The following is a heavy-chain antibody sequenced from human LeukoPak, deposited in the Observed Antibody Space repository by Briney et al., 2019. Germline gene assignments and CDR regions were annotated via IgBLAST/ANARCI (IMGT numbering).Heavy chain of an antibody. CDR2: IRSKANSYAT. Sequence: GGSLRLSCAASGFTFSGSAMHWVRQASGKGLEWVGRIRSKANSYATAYAASVKGRFTISRDNSKNSLYLQMNSLRTEDTALYYCAKDWSGRKGRWLQWTAIDYWGQGTLVTVSS. CDR1: GFTFSGSA. D-gene: IGHD5-24*01. CDR3: AKDWSGRKGRWLQWTAIDY. J-gene: IGHJ4*02. V-gene: IGHV3-73*01.